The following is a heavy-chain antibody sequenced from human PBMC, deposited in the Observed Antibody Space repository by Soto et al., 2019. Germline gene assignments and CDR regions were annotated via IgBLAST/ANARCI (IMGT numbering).Heavy chain of an antibody. CDR1: GASFSSFT. V-gene: IGHV1-69*02. Sequence: SVKVSCKSSGASFSSFTITWVRQAPGQGLEWMGRITPLLGVTDNAQRFQGRVTITADKSTSTSYMELSGLRSEDTAVYFCARGPRGSLDIWGQGTMVTVSS. J-gene: IGHJ3*02. D-gene: IGHD3-10*01. CDR2: ITPLLGVT. CDR3: ARGPRGSLDI.